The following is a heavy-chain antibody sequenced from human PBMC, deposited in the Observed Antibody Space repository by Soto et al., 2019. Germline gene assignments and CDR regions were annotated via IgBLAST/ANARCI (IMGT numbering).Heavy chain of an antibody. CDR3: ARARYCISTSCANILDV. Sequence: QVQLQESGPGLVKPSQTLSLTCTVSGVSISSGDAYWAWIRQPPGKGLEWIAYRYYTGGTYYNQSLKSRVSMSVDTSKNQLSLRLTSVTAADTAVYYCARARYCISTSCANILDVWGQGTTVTVSS. J-gene: IGHJ6*02. CDR1: GVSISSGDAY. V-gene: IGHV4-30-4*08. D-gene: IGHD2-2*01. CDR2: RYYTGGT.